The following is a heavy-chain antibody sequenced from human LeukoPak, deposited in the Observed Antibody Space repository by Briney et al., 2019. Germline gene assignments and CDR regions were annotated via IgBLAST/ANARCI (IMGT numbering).Heavy chain of an antibody. CDR2: IYYSGST. Sequence: SETLSLTCTVSGGSISSYYWSWIRQPPGKGLEWIGYIYYSGSTNYNPSLKSRVTISVDTSKNQFSLKLSSVTAADTAVYYCARDTYTHLDYWGQGTLVTVSS. J-gene: IGHJ4*02. D-gene: IGHD2-2*02. CDR3: ARDTYTHLDY. CDR1: GGSISSYY. V-gene: IGHV4-59*01.